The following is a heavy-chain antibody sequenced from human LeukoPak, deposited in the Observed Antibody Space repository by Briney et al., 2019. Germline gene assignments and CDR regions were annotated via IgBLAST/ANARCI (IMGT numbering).Heavy chain of an antibody. Sequence: PSGTLSLTCTVSGGSISSYYWSWVRQPPGKGLEWIGYIYYSGSTNYNPSLKSRVTISVDTSKNQFSLKLSSVTAADTAVYYCAGGGSDGYSYGSFYYMDVWGKGTTVTVSS. D-gene: IGHD5-18*01. CDR2: IYYSGST. J-gene: IGHJ6*03. CDR3: AGGGSDGYSYGSFYYMDV. CDR1: GGSISSYY. V-gene: IGHV4-59*01.